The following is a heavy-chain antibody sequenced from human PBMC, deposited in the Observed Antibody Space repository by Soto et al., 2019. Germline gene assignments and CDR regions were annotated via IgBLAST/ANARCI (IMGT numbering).Heavy chain of an antibody. CDR3: ARDLIAAAGTDYYYGMDV. D-gene: IGHD6-13*01. V-gene: IGHV4-59*01. CDR2: IYYSGST. CDR1: GGSISSYY. Sequence: KASETLSLTCTVSGGSISSYYWSWIRQPPGKGLEWIGYIYYSGSTNYNPSLKSRVTISVDTSKNQFSLKLSSVTAADTAVYYCARDLIAAAGTDYYYGMDVWGQGTTVTVSS. J-gene: IGHJ6*02.